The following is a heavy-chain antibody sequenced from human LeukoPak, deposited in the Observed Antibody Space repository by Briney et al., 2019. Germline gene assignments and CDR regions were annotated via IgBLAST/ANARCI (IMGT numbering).Heavy chain of an antibody. Sequence: PSETLSLTCTVSGGSIGSYYWSWIRQPPGKGLEWIGYIYYSGSTSYNPSLKSRVTISVDTSKNQFSLKLNSVTAADTAVYYCARHLTASNFPFDYWGQGTLVTVSS. D-gene: IGHD2-21*02. V-gene: IGHV4-59*08. CDR2: IYYSGST. CDR3: ARHLTASNFPFDY. CDR1: GGSIGSYY. J-gene: IGHJ4*02.